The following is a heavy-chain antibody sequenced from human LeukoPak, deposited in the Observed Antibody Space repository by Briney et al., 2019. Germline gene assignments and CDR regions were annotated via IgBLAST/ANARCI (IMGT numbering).Heavy chain of an antibody. CDR3: ARDRGVLLWSGVTDY. J-gene: IGHJ4*02. D-gene: IGHD3-10*01. CDR1: GFTVSSYS. Sequence: SGGSLRLSCAASGFTVSSYSMNWVRQAPGKGLEWVSSFSGGSDYIYYADSLKGRFTISRDNAKNSVYLQMNSLRAEDTAVYYCARDRGVLLWSGVTDYWGQGTLVTVSS. V-gene: IGHV3-21*01. CDR2: FSGGSDYI.